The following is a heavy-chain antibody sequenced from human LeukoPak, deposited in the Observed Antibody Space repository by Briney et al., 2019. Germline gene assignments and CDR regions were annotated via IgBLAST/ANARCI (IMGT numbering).Heavy chain of an antibody. D-gene: IGHD1-1*01. CDR1: GFTFSSYS. V-gene: IGHV3-21*01. CDR2: ISSSSSYI. J-gene: IGHJ6*03. CDR3: AKAELEPHYYYMDV. Sequence: GGSLRLSCAASGFTFSSYSMNWVRQAPGKGLEWVSSISSSSSYIYYADSVKGRFTISRDNSKNTLYLQMNSLRAEDTAVYYCAKAELEPHYYYMDVWGKGTTVTVSS.